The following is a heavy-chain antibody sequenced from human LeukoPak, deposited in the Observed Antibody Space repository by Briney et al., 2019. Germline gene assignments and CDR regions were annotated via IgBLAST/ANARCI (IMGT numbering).Heavy chain of an antibody. Sequence: SETLSLTCAVYGGSFSTYSWSWIRQPPGKGLEWIGDINYSGNTNYNPSFKSRVTASIDTSKDQFSLKLNSVTAGDTAVYYCAGHVDMTTVNYYYLDVWGEGTTVTVSS. CDR3: AGHVDMTTVNYYYLDV. CDR1: GGSFSTYS. V-gene: IGHV4-34*01. CDR2: INYSGNT. J-gene: IGHJ6*03. D-gene: IGHD4-11*01.